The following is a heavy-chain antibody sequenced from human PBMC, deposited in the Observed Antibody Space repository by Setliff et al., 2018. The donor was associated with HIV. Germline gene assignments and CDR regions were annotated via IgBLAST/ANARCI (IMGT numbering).Heavy chain of an antibody. V-gene: IGHV3-23*01. Sequence: GESLKISCAASGFTFNSYAMTWVRQTPGKGLEWVSTIIVSDDNTYYADSVKGRLIISRDNSRNTLYLQMNSLRAEDTAVYYCAKVNGSGSYRPFDYWGQGILVTVSS. CDR2: IIVSDDNT. CDR3: AKVNGSGSYRPFDY. D-gene: IGHD3-10*01. CDR1: GFTFNSYA. J-gene: IGHJ4*02.